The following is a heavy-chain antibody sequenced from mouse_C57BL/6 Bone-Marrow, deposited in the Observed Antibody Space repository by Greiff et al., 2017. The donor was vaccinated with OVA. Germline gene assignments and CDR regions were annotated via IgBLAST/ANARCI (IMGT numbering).Heavy chain of an antibody. Sequence: VQLQQSGAELVRPGASVKLSCTASGFNIKDDYMHWVKQRPEQGLEWIGWIDPENGDTEYASKFQGKATITADTSSNTAYLQLSSLTSEDTAVYYCSTAQASYYFDYWGQGTTLTDSS. D-gene: IGHD3-2*02. CDR2: IDPENGDT. J-gene: IGHJ2*01. V-gene: IGHV14-4*01. CDR3: STAQASYYFDY. CDR1: GFNIKDDY.